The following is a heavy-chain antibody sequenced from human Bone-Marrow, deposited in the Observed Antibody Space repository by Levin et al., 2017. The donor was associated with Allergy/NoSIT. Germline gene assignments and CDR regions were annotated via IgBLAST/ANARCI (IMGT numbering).Heavy chain of an antibody. CDR2: IYYSGNT. Sequence: PSETLSLTCTVSGGSISSGGYYWSWIRQQPGKGLEWIGYIYYSGNTYYNPSLKSRVMISVDTSKNQFSLKVSSVTAADTAVYYCAREDGSTIDYWGQGILVTVSS. CDR3: AREDGSTIDY. V-gene: IGHV4-31*03. J-gene: IGHJ4*02. CDR1: GGSISSGGYY. D-gene: IGHD1/OR15-1a*01.